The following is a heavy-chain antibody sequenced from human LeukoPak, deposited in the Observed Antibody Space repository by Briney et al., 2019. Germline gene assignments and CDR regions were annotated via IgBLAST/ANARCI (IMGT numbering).Heavy chain of an antibody. Sequence: GGSLRLSCAASGFTLSSYWMHWVRQAPGKGLVWVSRINSDGSSTSYADSVKGRFTISRDNAKNTLYLQMNSLRAEDTAVYYCAREWYYYDSSGYYNSWGQGTLVTVSS. CDR2: INSDGSST. V-gene: IGHV3-74*01. CDR3: AREWYYYDSSGYYNS. CDR1: GFTLSSYW. J-gene: IGHJ4*02. D-gene: IGHD3-22*01.